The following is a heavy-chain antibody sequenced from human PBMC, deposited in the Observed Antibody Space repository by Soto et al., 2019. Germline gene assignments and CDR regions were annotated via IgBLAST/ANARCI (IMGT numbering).Heavy chain of an antibody. CDR3: ARTPRFLYYYMDV. CDR2: ISAYNGNT. J-gene: IGHJ6*03. Sequence: ASVKVSCKASGYTFSNYGISWVRQAKGQGLEWMGWISAYNGNTNYAQKLQGRVTMTTDTSTSTAYMELRSLRSDDTAVYYCARTPRFLYYYMDVWDKGTTVTVSS. CDR1: GYTFSNYG. V-gene: IGHV1-18*01. D-gene: IGHD2-15*01.